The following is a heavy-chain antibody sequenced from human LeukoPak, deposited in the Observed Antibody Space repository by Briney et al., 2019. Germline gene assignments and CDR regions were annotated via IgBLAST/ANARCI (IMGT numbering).Heavy chain of an antibody. Sequence: SETLSLTCAVYGGSFSGYYWSWIRQPPGKGPEWIGEINHSGSTNYNPSLKSRVTISVDTSKNQFSLKLSSVTAADTAVYYCARRGSGYSYGFPYWGQGTLVTVSS. CDR2: INHSGST. J-gene: IGHJ4*02. CDR3: ARRGSGYSYGFPY. D-gene: IGHD5-18*01. CDR1: GGSFSGYY. V-gene: IGHV4-34*01.